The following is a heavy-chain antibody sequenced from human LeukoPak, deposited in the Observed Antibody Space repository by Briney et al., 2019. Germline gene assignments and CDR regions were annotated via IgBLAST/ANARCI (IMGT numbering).Heavy chain of an antibody. CDR1: GYTFTGYY. V-gene: IGHV1-2*02. CDR3: ARADVSVFPHLSDY. D-gene: IGHD3-16*01. J-gene: IGHJ4*02. CDR2: INPNSGAT. Sequence: GASVKVSCKASGYTFTGYYIHWVRQAPGQGLEWMGWINPNSGATDYAQKLQGRVTMTRDTSISTAYMELSRLRSDDTAVYYCARADVSVFPHLSDYWGQGTLVTVSS.